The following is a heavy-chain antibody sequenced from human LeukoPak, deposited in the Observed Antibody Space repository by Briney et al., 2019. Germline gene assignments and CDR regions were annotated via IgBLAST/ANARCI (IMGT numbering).Heavy chain of an antibody. CDR2: VHLSGRT. CDR1: GGSISSTNW. CDR3: AREGGPYRPLDY. J-gene: IGHJ4*02. V-gene: IGHV4-4*02. Sequence: SETLSLTCGVSGGSISSTNWWTWVRQHQGEGLEWIGEVHLSGRTNYNPSLESRVTMSVDMSENHISLKLTSVTAADTAVYYCAREGGPYRPLDYSGQGTLVTVSS.